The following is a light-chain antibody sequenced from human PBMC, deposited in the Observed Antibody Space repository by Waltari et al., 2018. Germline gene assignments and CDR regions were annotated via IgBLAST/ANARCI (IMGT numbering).Light chain of an antibody. CDR3: ESADNTGAYV. Sequence: SYELTQPPSVSVSPGQTAKITCLGDALQNQFAYWFQQKPGQAPVLIIYKDTRRPSGIPERFSGSNSGTTVTLTITGVQAEDEADYYCESADNTGAYVFGGGTKVTVL. J-gene: IGLJ1*01. CDR2: KDT. CDR1: ALQNQF. V-gene: IGLV3-25*03.